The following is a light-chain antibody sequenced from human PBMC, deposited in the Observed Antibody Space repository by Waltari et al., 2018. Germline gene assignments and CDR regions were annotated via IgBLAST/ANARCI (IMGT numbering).Light chain of an antibody. CDR1: QSVLYSSNNKNY. J-gene: IGKJ2*01. CDR3: QRYYSTPYT. CDR2: WAS. Sequence: DIVMTQSPDSLAVSLGERATINCKSSQSVLYSSNNKNYLAWYQQKPGQPPKPLIYWASTRESGVPDRFSGSGSGTDFTLTISSLQAEDVAVYYCQRYYSTPYTFGQGTKLEIK. V-gene: IGKV4-1*01.